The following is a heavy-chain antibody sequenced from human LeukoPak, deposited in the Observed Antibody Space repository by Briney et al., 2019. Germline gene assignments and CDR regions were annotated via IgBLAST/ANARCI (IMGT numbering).Heavy chain of an antibody. CDR1: GXTFSSYW. Sequence: GGSLRLSCAASGXTFSSYWMSWVRQAPGKGLEWVANIKQDGSEKYYVDSVKGRFTISRDNAKNSLYLQMNSLRAEDTAVYYCARGGYYYGSGSYYTWGQGTLVTVSS. CDR2: IKQDGSEK. J-gene: IGHJ4*02. CDR3: ARGGYYYGSGSYYT. V-gene: IGHV3-7*01. D-gene: IGHD3-10*01.